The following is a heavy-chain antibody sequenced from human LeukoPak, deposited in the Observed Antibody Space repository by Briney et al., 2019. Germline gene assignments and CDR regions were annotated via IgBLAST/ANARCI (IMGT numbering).Heavy chain of an antibody. CDR3: ARGRVSSSTWYSTYYYYFYMDV. D-gene: IGHD1-1*01. CDR2: VDHTGST. V-gene: IGHV4-59*01. CDR1: GGSISVYY. J-gene: IGHJ6*03. Sequence: SETLSLTCTVSGGSISVYYWSWIRQPPGKGLEWIGYVDHTGSTNFNPSLNGRVSISRDTSKNLFSLRLRSVTAADTAVYFCARGRVSSSTWYSTYYYYFYMDVWGKGTTVTVSS.